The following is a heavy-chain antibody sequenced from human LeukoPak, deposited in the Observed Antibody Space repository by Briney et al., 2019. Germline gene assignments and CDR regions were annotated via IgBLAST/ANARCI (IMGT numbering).Heavy chain of an antibody. CDR2: IYYSGST. D-gene: IGHD6-19*01. V-gene: IGHV4-30-4*02. CDR3: ARVRYSSGWSGEYYYYMDV. J-gene: IGHJ6*03. Sequence: SETLSLTCTVSGGSISSGDYYWSWIRQPPGKGLEWIGYIYYSGSTYYNPSLKSRVTISVDTSKNQFSLKLSSVTAADTAVYYCARVRYSSGWSGEYYYYMDVWGKGTTVTVSS. CDR1: GGSISSGDYY.